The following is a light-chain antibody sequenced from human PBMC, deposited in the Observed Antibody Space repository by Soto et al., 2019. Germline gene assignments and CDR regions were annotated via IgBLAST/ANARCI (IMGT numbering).Light chain of an antibody. J-gene: IGKJ1*01. CDR3: QQYNNWPWT. V-gene: IGKV3D-20*01. CDR2: DAS. CDR1: QSVSSNY. Sequence: EIVLTQSPATPSLSPGERAALSCGASQSVSSNYLAWYQQKPGLAPRLLIYDASRRATGIPDRFSGIVSGAELTLTRSSLQSEDGEVYDGQQYNNWPWTFGQGTKVDI.